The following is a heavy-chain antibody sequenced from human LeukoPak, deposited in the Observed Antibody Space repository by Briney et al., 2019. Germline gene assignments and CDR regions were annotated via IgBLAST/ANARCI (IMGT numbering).Heavy chain of an antibody. V-gene: IGHV1-69*13. CDR2: IIPIFGTA. CDR1: GGTFSSYA. Sequence: SVKVSCKASGGTFSSYAISWVRQAPGQGLEWMGGIIPIFGTANYAQKFQGRVTITADESTSTAYMELSSLRSEDTAVYYCARAKDYYDSSGYYEYASFDYWGQGTLVTVSS. J-gene: IGHJ4*02. D-gene: IGHD3-22*01. CDR3: ARAKDYYDSSGYYEYASFDY.